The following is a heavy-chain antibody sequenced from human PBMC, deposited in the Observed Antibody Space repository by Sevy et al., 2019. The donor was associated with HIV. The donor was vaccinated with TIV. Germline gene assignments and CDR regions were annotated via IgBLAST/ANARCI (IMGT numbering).Heavy chain of an antibody. J-gene: IGHJ4*02. CDR2: FYSGGST. D-gene: IGHD5-18*01. CDR3: ARVTIPSVRKDTAMVAFDY. V-gene: IGHV3-53*01. Sequence: GGSLRLSCAASGFTVSSNYMSWVRRAPGKGLEWVSVFYSGGSTYDADSVKGRFTISRDNSKNTLYLQMNSLRAEDTAVYYCARVTIPSVRKDTAMVAFDYWGQGTLVTVSS. CDR1: GFTVSSNY.